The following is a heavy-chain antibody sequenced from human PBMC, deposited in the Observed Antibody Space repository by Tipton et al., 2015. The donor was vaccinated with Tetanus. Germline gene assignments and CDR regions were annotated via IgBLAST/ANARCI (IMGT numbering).Heavy chain of an antibody. Sequence: TLSLTCTVSGGSIRRGDYQWNWIRQPPGKGLEWLAYISYSGSTNSNYDHKSRITISRDTSKNQFSLKLTSVTAADTAVYYCARADYNLSRKGPFDSWGQGTLVLVSS. V-gene: IGHV4-61*08. CDR1: GGSIRRGDYQ. CDR3: ARADYNLSRKGPFDS. J-gene: IGHJ4*02. D-gene: IGHD3-10*01. CDR2: ISYSGST.